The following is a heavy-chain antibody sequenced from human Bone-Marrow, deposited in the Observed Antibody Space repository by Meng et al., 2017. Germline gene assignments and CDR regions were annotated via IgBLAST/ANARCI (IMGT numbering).Heavy chain of an antibody. V-gene: IGHV5-51*01. CDR2: IYPVDSDT. Sequence: GESLKISCKGSGYSFTSYWIGWVRQMPGKGLEWMGIIYPVDSDTRYSPSFQGQVTISADKSISTAYLQWSSLKASDTAMYYCARQYSSGYTFSSYYYYYGMDVWGQGTTVTVSS. CDR1: GYSFTSYW. CDR3: ARQYSSGYTFSSYYYYYGMDV. J-gene: IGHJ6*02. D-gene: IGHD6-19*01.